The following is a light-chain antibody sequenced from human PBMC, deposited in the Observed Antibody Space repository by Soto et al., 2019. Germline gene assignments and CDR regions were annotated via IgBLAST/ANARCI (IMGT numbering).Light chain of an antibody. V-gene: IGKV3-11*01. Sequence: EGVLTQSPATLSLSPGERANLSCRASQNVSIYLAWLQQKPGQAPRLLIYDASNRATGIPARFSGSGSGTDFTLTINSLEPEDFAVYYCQQRMTWPPITFGQGTRLEIK. CDR3: QQRMTWPPIT. CDR1: QNVSIY. J-gene: IGKJ5*01. CDR2: DAS.